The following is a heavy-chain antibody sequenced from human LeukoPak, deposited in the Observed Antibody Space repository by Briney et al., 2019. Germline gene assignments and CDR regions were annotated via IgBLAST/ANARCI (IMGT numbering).Heavy chain of an antibody. D-gene: IGHD2-2*01. Sequence: GGSLRLSCAASGFPCSSHGMSWVRQAPGKGLEWVSGIIGGGGSTYYADSVKGRFTISGDNSRNTLFLQMNSLRAEDTAVYYCAHGAMYQLDYWGQGTLVTVSS. CDR2: IIGGGGST. V-gene: IGHV3-23*01. CDR3: AHGAMYQLDY. J-gene: IGHJ4*02. CDR1: GFPCSSHG.